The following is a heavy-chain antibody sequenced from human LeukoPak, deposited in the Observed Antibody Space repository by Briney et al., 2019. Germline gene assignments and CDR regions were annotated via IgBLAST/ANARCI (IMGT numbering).Heavy chain of an antibody. J-gene: IGHJ4*02. CDR2: ISSSSSYI. Sequence: GRSLRLSCAASGFTFSSYSLNWVRQAPGKGLEWVSSISSSSSYIYYADSVKGRFTISRDNAKNSLYLQMNSLRAEDTAVYYCANSIAAASEGYWGQGTLVTVSS. CDR3: ANSIAAASEGY. V-gene: IGHV3-21*01. D-gene: IGHD6-13*01. CDR1: GFTFSSYS.